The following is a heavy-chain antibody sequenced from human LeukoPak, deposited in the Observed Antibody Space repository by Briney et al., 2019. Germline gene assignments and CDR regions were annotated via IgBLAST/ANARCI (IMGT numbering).Heavy chain of an antibody. D-gene: IGHD2-2*01. CDR1: GGSISSGDYY. CDR2: IYYSGST. J-gene: IGHJ4*02. Sequence: SETLSLTCTVSGGSISSGDYYWSWIRQPPGKGLEWIGYIYYSGSTYYNPSLKSRVTISVDTSKNQFSLTLSSVTAADTAVYYCARTIVVDRYFDYWGQGTLVTVSS. V-gene: IGHV4-30-4*08. CDR3: ARTIVVDRYFDY.